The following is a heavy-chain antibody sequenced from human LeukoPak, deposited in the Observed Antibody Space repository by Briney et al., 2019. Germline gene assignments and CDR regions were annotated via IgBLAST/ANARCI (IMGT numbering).Heavy chain of an antibody. CDR3: ATAPRLFRGVGWFDP. V-gene: IGHV1-24*01. CDR1: GYTLTELS. J-gene: IGHJ5*02. Sequence: ASVKVSCKVSGYTLTELSMHWVRQAPGKGLERMGGFDPEDGETIYAQKFQGRVTMTEDTSTDTAYMELSSLRSEDTAVYYCATAPRLFRGVGWFDPWGQGTLVTVSS. CDR2: FDPEDGET. D-gene: IGHD3-10*01.